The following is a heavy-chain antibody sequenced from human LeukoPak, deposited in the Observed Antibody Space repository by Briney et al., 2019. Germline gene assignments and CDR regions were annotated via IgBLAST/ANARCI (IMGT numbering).Heavy chain of an antibody. Sequence: GGSLRLSCAGSGFTFSSYALSWVRQARGGGLEGVSSLSGSGGSPYYADSVKGRFTISRDNSNNTLYLHMNGLGADDTAVYFCAKTGGYYYASDWGQGTLVTVSS. D-gene: IGHD3-10*01. J-gene: IGHJ4*02. CDR2: LSGSGGSP. CDR3: AKTGGYYYASD. V-gene: IGHV3-23*01. CDR1: GFTFSSYA.